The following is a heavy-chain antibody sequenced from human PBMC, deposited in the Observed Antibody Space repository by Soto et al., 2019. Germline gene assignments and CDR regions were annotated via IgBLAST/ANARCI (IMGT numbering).Heavy chain of an antibody. CDR3: ARGGGLNQLLSGSDH. V-gene: IGHV3-33*05. CDR2: TSYDGSSE. D-gene: IGHD1-26*01. Sequence: QVPLVESGGGVVQSGGSLTLSCTVSGFFLSDYGMHWVRQAPGKGLEGVAATSYDGSSEYYSDSVKDRFTTSRDNSKNTVYLHMNRLRAEDKGLYYCARGGGLNQLLSGSDHWGQGTLVTVSS. J-gene: IGHJ4*02. CDR1: GFFLSDYG.